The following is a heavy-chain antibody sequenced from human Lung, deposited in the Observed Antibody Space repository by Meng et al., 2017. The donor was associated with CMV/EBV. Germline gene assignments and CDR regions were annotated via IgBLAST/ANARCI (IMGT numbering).Heavy chain of an antibody. V-gene: IGHV4-4*02. CDR3: ASFPPPGKQWLVTDY. CDR2: IYHSVST. D-gene: IGHD6-19*01. Sequence: QVQVQGSGPELVKPSGTPSLTCAVSGGSISSSSGWSWVRQPPGKGLEWSGEIYHSVSTNYNPSLKSRVTISVDKSKNQFSLKLSSVTAADTAVYYCASFPPPGKQWLVTDYWGQGTLVTVSS. J-gene: IGHJ4*02. CDR1: GGSISSSSG.